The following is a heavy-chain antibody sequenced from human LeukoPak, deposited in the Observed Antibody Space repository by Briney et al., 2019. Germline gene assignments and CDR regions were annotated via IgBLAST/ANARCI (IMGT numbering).Heavy chain of an antibody. V-gene: IGHV3-30*04. CDR2: ISYDGSNK. CDR3: AKGSSVWLSSYYFDY. J-gene: IGHJ4*02. Sequence: AGGSLRLSCAASGFTFSSYAMHWVRQAPGKGLEWVAVISYDGSNKYYADSVKGRFTISRDNSKNTLYLQMNSLRAEDTAVYYCAKGSSVWLSSYYFDYWGQGTLVTVSS. CDR1: GFTFSSYA. D-gene: IGHD6-6*01.